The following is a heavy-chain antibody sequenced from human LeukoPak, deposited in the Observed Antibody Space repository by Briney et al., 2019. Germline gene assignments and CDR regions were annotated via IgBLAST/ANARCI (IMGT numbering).Heavy chain of an antibody. CDR3: ARGCPHSIAVAGRAKDFDY. D-gene: IGHD6-19*01. CDR1: GYTFTSYA. Sequence: ASVKVSCKASGYTFTSYAMNWVRQAPGQGLEWMGWINTNTGNPTYAQGFTGRFVFSLDTSVSTTYLQISSLKAEDTAVYYCARGCPHSIAVAGRAKDFDYWGQGTLVTVSS. V-gene: IGHV7-4-1*02. CDR2: INTNTGNP. J-gene: IGHJ4*02.